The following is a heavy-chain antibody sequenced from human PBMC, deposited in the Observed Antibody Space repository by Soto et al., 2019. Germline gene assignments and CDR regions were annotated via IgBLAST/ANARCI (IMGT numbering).Heavy chain of an antibody. CDR2: VSPSGTST. D-gene: IGHD1-7*01. CDR1: GFNFNSFA. V-gene: IGHV3-23*04. CDR3: ARTPGITSKWYFDL. Sequence: EAQLVESGGGLVQPGGSLRLSCAASGFNFNSFAMSWVRQAPGKGLEWVSGVSPSGTSTYYAGSLKGRLPISRDNSKDTVYLQMDFLRVDDTAIYFCARTPGITSKWYFDLWGRGTLVSVSS. J-gene: IGHJ2*01.